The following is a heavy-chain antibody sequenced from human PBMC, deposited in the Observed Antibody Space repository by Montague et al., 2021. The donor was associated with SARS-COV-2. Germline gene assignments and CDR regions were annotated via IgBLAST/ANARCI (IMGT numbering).Heavy chain of an antibody. CDR3: ARDRFIAGRRLPHGFDP. CDR1: GGPISSYY. Sequence: SETLSLTCTVSGGPISSYYWSWIRQPPGKGLEWIGYIYYSGGTXXXPSXXXRVNISVDTSKSQFSLKLSSVTAADTAVYYCARDRFIAGRRLPHGFDPWGQGTLVTVSS. CDR2: IYYSGGT. V-gene: IGHV4-59*01. D-gene: IGHD6-13*01. J-gene: IGHJ5*02.